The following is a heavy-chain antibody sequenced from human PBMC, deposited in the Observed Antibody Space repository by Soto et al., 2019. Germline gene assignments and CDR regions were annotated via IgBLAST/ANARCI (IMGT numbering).Heavy chain of an antibody. J-gene: IGHJ4*02. CDR1: GFTFSSYA. D-gene: IGHD2-21*02. Sequence: GGSLILSCAASGFTFSSYAMSWVRQAPGKGLEWVSAISGSGHGTYYADSVKGRFTITRDNSKNTVYLQMNSLRAEDTAVYYCAKSLAYCGSDCYPYFEYWGQGALVTVSS. V-gene: IGHV3-23*01. CDR2: ISGSGHGT. CDR3: AKSLAYCGSDCYPYFEY.